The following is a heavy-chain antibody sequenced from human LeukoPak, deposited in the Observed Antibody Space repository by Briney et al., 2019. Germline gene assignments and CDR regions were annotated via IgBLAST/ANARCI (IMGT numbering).Heavy chain of an antibody. CDR2: IWYDGSNK. D-gene: IGHD3/OR15-3a*01. J-gene: IGHJ4*02. CDR1: GFTFSSCG. V-gene: IGHV3-33*01. Sequence: GGSLRLSCAASGFTFSSCGMHWVRQTPGKRLEWVAVIWYDGSNKYYADPVKGRFTISRDNSKNTLYLQMNSLRAEDTAVYYCARDRDYYFDYWGQGTLVTVSS. CDR3: ARDRDYYFDY.